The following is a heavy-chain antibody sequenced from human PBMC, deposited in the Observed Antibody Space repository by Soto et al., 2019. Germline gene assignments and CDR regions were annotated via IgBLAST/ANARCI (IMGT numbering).Heavy chain of an antibody. Sequence: EVQLVETGGGLIQPGGSLSLSCAASGFTVTSNYMNWVRQPPGKGLEWVSIIYSSGATYYADSVKGRFTISRDKSKNTLYLQMRNLRAEDTAVYYCARVGVGHYEFDYWGQGTLVTVSS. CDR2: IYSSGAT. D-gene: IGHD3-16*01. V-gene: IGHV3-53*02. CDR3: ARVGVGHYEFDY. CDR1: GFTVTSNY. J-gene: IGHJ4*02.